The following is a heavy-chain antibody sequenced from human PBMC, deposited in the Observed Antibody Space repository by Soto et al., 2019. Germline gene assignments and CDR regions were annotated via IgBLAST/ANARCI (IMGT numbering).Heavy chain of an antibody. CDR1: GGSVSSPTYY. D-gene: IGHD5-12*01. V-gene: IGHV4-31*03. Sequence: PSETLSLPCTLSGGSVSSPTYYWTWIRHRPGRGGEWIGDILCSGRTYYSTSLASRLSISLSTSRNQFTIRLTSVMAAVKAMYYSASYRLRAVYAFDIWGQGTMVTVSS. CDR2: ILCSGRT. J-gene: IGHJ3*02. CDR3: ASYRLRAVYAFDI.